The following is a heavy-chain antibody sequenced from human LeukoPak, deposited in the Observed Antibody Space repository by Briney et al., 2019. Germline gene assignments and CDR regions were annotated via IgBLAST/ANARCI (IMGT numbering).Heavy chain of an antibody. J-gene: IGHJ4*02. CDR3: AKDNPHVNSNYAPVRDY. Sequence: GGSLRLSCAASGFTFSSYAMSWVRQAPGKGLEWVSAISGSGGSTYYADSVKGRFTIPRDNSKNTLYLQMNSLRAEDTAVYYCAKDNPHVNSNYAPVRDYWGQGTLVTVSS. V-gene: IGHV3-23*01. D-gene: IGHD1-7*01. CDR1: GFTFSSYA. CDR2: ISGSGGST.